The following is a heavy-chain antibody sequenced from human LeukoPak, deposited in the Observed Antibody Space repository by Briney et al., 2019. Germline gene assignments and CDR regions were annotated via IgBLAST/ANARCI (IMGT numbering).Heavy chain of an antibody. V-gene: IGHV4-59*08. D-gene: IGHD3-16*01. J-gene: IGHJ4*02. CDR2: NYYSGST. Sequence: SETLSLTCTVSGGSISSYYWSWIRQPPGKGLEWIGYNYYSGSTNYNPSLNSRVTISVDTSKNQFSLKLSSVTAADTAVYYCARQGWAFYFDYWGQGTLVTVSS. CDR3: ARQGWAFYFDY. CDR1: GGSISSYY.